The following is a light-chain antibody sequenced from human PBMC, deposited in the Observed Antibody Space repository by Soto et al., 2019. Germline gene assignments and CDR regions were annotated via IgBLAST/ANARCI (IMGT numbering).Light chain of an antibody. J-gene: IGLJ3*02. V-gene: IGLV2-14*03. Sequence: QSVLTQPASMSGSPGQSITISCTGTSGDVGFYDFVSWYQQHPGKDPRLIIYGVTKRPSGVSHRFSGSKSGNTASLTISGLQVEDEADYSCASYTGSSTYVFGGGTQLTVL. CDR1: SGDVGFYDF. CDR2: GVT. CDR3: ASYTGSSTYV.